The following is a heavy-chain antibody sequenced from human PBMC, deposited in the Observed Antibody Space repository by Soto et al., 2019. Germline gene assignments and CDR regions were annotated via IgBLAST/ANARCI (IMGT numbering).Heavy chain of an antibody. V-gene: IGHV3-15*01. CDR1: GFTFSNAW. Sequence: GGSLRLSCAASGFTFSNAWMSWVRQAPGKGLEWVGRIKSKTDGETTDYAAPVKGRFTISRDDSKNTLYLQMNSLKTEDTAVYYGTTALLYSSADAFDIWGQGTMVTVSS. CDR2: IKSKTDGETT. D-gene: IGHD6-25*01. J-gene: IGHJ3*02. CDR3: TTALLYSSADAFDI.